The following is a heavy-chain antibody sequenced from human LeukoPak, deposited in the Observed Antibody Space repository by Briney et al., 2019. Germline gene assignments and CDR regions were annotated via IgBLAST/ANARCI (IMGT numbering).Heavy chain of an antibody. Sequence: ASVKVSCKTSAYSFTPYAMHWVRQAPGQGLEWMGWINAGNGHTKYSQEFQGRLTITRDTSANIVYMDLSSLRSEDMAVYYCARGRWVATNQAYYFDDWGQGTLVTVSS. J-gene: IGHJ4*02. CDR1: AYSFTPYA. V-gene: IGHV1-3*03. CDR2: INAGNGHT. D-gene: IGHD5-12*01. CDR3: ARGRWVATNQAYYFDD.